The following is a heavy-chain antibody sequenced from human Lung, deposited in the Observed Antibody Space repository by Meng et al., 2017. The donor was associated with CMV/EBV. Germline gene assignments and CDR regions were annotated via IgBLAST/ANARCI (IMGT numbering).Heavy chain of an antibody. Sequence: SVXVSXKASGGTFSSYAISWVRQAPGQGLEWMGGIIPILGIANYAQKFQGRVTITADKSTSTAYMELSSLRSEDTAVYYCARRYCSGGSCYKQFDYWGQGXLVTVSS. D-gene: IGHD2-15*01. CDR1: GGTFSSYA. J-gene: IGHJ4*02. CDR2: IIPILGIA. V-gene: IGHV1-69*10. CDR3: ARRYCSGGSCYKQFDY.